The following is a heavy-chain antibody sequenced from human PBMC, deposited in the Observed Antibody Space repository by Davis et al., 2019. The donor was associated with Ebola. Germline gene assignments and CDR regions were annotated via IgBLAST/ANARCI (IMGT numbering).Heavy chain of an antibody. CDR1: GYTFTSYG. V-gene: IGHV1-8*02. CDR2: INPNSGNT. J-gene: IGHJ6*02. CDR3: ASYAGTGAALYGMDV. D-gene: IGHD1-26*01. Sequence: AASVKVSCKASGYTFTSYGISWVRQAPGQGLEWMGIINPNSGNTGYAQKFQGRVTMTRNTSISTAYMELSSLRSEDTAVYYCASYAGTGAALYGMDVWGQGTTVTVSS.